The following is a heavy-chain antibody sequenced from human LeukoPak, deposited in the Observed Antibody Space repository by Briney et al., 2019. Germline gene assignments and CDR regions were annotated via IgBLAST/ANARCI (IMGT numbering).Heavy chain of an antibody. CDR1: GGSISSGGYY. CDR3: ARANREGGYSGYDPYWYFDL. Sequence: SQTLSLTCTVSGGSISSGGYYWSWIRQHPGKGLEWIGYIYYSGSTYYNPSLKSRVTISVDTSKNQFSLKLSSVTAADTAVYYCARANREGGYSGYDPYWYFDLWGRGTLVTVSS. V-gene: IGHV4-31*03. D-gene: IGHD5-12*01. CDR2: IYYSGST. J-gene: IGHJ2*01.